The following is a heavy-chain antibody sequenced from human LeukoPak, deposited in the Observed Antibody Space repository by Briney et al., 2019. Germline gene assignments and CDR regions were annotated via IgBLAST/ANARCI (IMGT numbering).Heavy chain of an antibody. D-gene: IGHD6-19*01. J-gene: IGHJ5*02. CDR2: IYYSGST. V-gene: IGHV4-39*07. CDR3: ARDQSAYSSGRYNWFDP. CDR1: GGSISSSSYY. Sequence: SETLSLTCTVSGGSISSSSYYWGWIRQPPGKGLEWIGSIYYSGSTYYNPSLKSRVTISVDTSKNQFSLKLSSVTAADTAVYYCARDQSAYSSGRYNWFDPWGQGTLVTVSS.